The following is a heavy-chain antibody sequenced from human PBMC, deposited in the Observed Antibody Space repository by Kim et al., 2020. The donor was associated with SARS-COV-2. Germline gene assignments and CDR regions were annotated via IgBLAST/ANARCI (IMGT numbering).Heavy chain of an antibody. J-gene: IGHJ4*02. D-gene: IGHD2-15*01. CDR2: SGIVGTT. Sequence: SGIVGTTYYAESVKSRFTVSRDNSKNTLYLQMNSLRAEDTAVYYCANVVGWGQGTLVTVPS. CDR3: ANVVG. V-gene: IGHV3-23*01.